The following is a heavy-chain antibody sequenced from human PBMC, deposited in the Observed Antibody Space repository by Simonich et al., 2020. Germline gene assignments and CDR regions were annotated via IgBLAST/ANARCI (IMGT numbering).Heavy chain of an antibody. CDR2: IYHSGST. CDR1: GYSISSGYY. CDR3: ARVGYSNYYYYGMDV. V-gene: IGHV4-38-2*01. J-gene: IGHJ6*02. D-gene: IGHD6-13*01. Sequence: QVQLQESGPGLVKPSETLSLTCAVSGYSISSGYYWGWIRQPPGKGLEWSGSIYHSGSTYYNPSHKSRVTISVDTSKNQFSLKLSSVTAADTAVYYCARVGYSNYYYYGMDVWGQGTTVTVSS.